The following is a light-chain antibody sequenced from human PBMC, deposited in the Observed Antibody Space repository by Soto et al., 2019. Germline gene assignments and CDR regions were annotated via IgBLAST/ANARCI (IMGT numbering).Light chain of an antibody. CDR1: SSDVGTYNL. Sequence: QSVLTQPASVSGSPGQSITISCTGTSSDVGTYNLVSWYQQHPGKAPKLIIDDGIKRPSGLSNRFCGYRSGNTASPTISGLQAEDEAAYYCCSYTRGNTLVFGGGTKLAV. J-gene: IGLJ3*02. CDR2: DGI. V-gene: IGLV2-23*01. CDR3: CSYTRGNTLV.